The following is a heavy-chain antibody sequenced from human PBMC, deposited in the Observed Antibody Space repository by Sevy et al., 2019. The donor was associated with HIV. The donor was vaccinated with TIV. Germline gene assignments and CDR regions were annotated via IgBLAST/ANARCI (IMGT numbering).Heavy chain of an antibody. V-gene: IGHV4-34*01. CDR2: INHSGST. J-gene: IGHJ3*02. Sequence: SETLSLTCAVYGGSFSGYYWSWIRQPPGKGLEWIGEINHSGSTNYNPSLKSRVTISVDTSKNQFSLKLSSVTAADTAVYHCARGGERPVSRAFDIWGQGTMVTVSS. D-gene: IGHD1-1*01. CDR1: GGSFSGYY. CDR3: ARGGERPVSRAFDI.